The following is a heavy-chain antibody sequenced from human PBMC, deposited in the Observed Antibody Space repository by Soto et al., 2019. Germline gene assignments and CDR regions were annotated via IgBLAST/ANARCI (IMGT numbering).Heavy chain of an antibody. CDR3: AKDQNCGGDCYSYYYGMDV. CDR1: GFTFDDYT. V-gene: IGHV3-43*01. Sequence: GGSLRLSCAASGFTFDDYTMHWVRQAPGKGLEWVSLISWDGGSTYYADSVKGRFTISRDNSKNSLYLQMNSLRTEDTALYYCAKDQNCGGDCYSYYYGMDVWGQGTTVTVSS. CDR2: ISWDGGST. D-gene: IGHD2-21*02. J-gene: IGHJ6*02.